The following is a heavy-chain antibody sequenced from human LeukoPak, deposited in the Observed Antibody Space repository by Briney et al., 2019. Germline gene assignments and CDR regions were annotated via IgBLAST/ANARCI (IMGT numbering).Heavy chain of an antibody. CDR3: ARDQYDLGSNWFDP. CDR2: ISSSSSYI. Sequence: SGGSLRLSCAASGFTFSSYNMNWVRQAPGKGLEWVSSISSSSSYIYYADSVKGRFTISRDNAKNSLYLQMNSLRAEDTAVYYCARDQYDLGSNWFDPWGQGTLVTVSS. CDR1: GFTFSSYN. D-gene: IGHD3-3*01. V-gene: IGHV3-21*01. J-gene: IGHJ5*02.